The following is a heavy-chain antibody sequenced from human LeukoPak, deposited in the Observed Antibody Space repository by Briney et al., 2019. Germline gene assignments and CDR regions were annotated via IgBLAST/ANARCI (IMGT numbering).Heavy chain of an antibody. D-gene: IGHD6-19*01. J-gene: IGHJ4*02. CDR1: GYTFTSYY. Sequence: ASVKVSCKASGYTFTSYYTHWVRQAPGQGLEWMGIINPSGGRTSYAQKFQGRGTMTRDTSTSTVYMELNSLRSEDTAVYYCARGHIAVAGNFDYWGQGTLVTVSS. V-gene: IGHV1-46*01. CDR3: ARGHIAVAGNFDY. CDR2: INPSGGRT.